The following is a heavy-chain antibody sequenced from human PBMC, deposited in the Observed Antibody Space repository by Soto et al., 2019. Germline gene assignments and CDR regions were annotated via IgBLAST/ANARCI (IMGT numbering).Heavy chain of an antibody. D-gene: IGHD6-13*01. Sequence: VASVKVSCKASGYTFTGYYMHWVRQAPGQGLEWMGWINPNSGGTNYAQKFQGRVTMTRDTSISTAYMELSRLRSDDTAVYYCARDVQDSSSWYGGSEKYYFDYWGQGTLVTVSS. CDR1: GYTFTGYY. CDR2: INPNSGGT. V-gene: IGHV1-2*02. J-gene: IGHJ4*02. CDR3: ARDVQDSSSWYGGSEKYYFDY.